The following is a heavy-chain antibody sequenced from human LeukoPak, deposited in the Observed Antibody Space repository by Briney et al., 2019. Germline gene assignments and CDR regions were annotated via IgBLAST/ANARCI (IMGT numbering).Heavy chain of an antibody. V-gene: IGHV3-7*01. CDR1: GFTFSSYW. Sequence: TGGSLRLSCAASGFTFSSYWMSWVRQAPGKGLEWVANIKQDGSEKYYVDSVKGRFTISRDNAKNSLYLQMNSLRAEDTAVYYCATSSGYYLDYYDYWGQGTLVTVSS. CDR2: IKQDGSEK. D-gene: IGHD3-22*01. CDR3: ATSSGYYLDYYDY. J-gene: IGHJ4*02.